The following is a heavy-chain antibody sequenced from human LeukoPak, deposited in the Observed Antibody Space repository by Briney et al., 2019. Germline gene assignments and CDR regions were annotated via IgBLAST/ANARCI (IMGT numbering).Heavy chain of an antibody. J-gene: IGHJ6*02. D-gene: IGHD3-22*01. Sequence: PGGSLRLSCAASGFTVSSNYMSWVRQAPGKGLEWVSVIYSGGSTYYADSVKGRFTISRDNSKNTLYLQMNSLRAEDTAVYYCARDAISGYASWGYYYYGMDVWGQGTTVTVSS. CDR3: ARDAISGYASWGYYYYGMDV. V-gene: IGHV3-53*01. CDR1: GFTVSSNY. CDR2: IYSGGST.